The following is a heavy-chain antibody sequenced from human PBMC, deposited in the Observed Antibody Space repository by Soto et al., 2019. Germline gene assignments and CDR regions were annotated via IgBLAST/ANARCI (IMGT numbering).Heavy chain of an antibody. CDR3: ARGHSTDCSNGVCSFFYNHEMDV. Sequence: AASVNVSCKASGYSFTDYHIHWVRQAPGQGLEWLGRINPKGGGTSTAQKFQGWVPMTRDRSISTVYMELTRLRSDDTAVYFCARGHSTDCSNGVCSFFYNHEMDVWGQGTTVTVSS. CDR1: GYSFTDYH. D-gene: IGHD2-8*01. CDR2: INPKGGGT. V-gene: IGHV1-2*04. J-gene: IGHJ6*02.